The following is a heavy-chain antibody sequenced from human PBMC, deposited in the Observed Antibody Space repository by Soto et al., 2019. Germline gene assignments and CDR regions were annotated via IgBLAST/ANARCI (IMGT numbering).Heavy chain of an antibody. D-gene: IGHD6-13*01. CDR3: ARVAVSSSSWYEFPYYYYGMDV. CDR2: IYYSGST. V-gene: IGHV4-31*03. J-gene: IGHJ6*02. Sequence: QVQLQESGPGLVKPSQTLSLTCTVSGGSISSGGYYWSWIRQHPGKGLEWIGYIYYSGSTYYNPSLKSRVTISVDTSKNQFSLKLSSVTAADTAVYYCARVAVSSSSWYEFPYYYYGMDVWGQGTTVTVSS. CDR1: GGSISSGGYY.